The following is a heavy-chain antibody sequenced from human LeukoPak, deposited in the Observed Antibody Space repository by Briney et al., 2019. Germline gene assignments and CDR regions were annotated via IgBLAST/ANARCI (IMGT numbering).Heavy chain of an antibody. CDR1: GFTFSSYS. D-gene: IGHD3-3*01. J-gene: IGHJ4*02. V-gene: IGHV3-48*01. CDR2: ISSSSSTI. CDR3: ASRTYYDFWSGYYPSTPFDY. Sequence: PGGSLRLSCAASGFTFSSYSMTWVRQAPGKGLEWVSYISSSSSTIYYADSVKGRFTISRDNSKNTLYLQMNSLRAEDTAVYYCASRTYYDFWSGYYPSTPFDYWGQGTLVTVSS.